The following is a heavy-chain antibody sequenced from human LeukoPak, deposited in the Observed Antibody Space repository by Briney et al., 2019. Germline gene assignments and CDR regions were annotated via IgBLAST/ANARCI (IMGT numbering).Heavy chain of an antibody. CDR1: GFTFSSYA. CDR2: IWYDGSNK. V-gene: IGHV3-33*08. CDR3: ARDPGGVVYFDY. J-gene: IGHJ4*02. Sequence: PGGSLRLSCAASGFTFSSYAMSWVRQAPGKGLEWVAVIWYDGSNKYYADSVKGRFTISRDNSKNTLYLQMNTLRAEDTAVYYCARDPGGVVYFDYWGQGTLVTVSS. D-gene: IGHD2-8*01.